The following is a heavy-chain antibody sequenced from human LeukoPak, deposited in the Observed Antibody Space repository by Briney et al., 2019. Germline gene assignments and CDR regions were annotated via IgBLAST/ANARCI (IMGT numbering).Heavy chain of an antibody. CDR1: GGSISSSSYY. CDR3: ARQNWAFDY. Sequence: SETLSLTCTVSGGSISSSSYYWGWVRPPPGKGLEWIGSIYYSGSTYYNPSLKSRVTISVDTSKNQFSLKLSSVTAADTAVYYCARQNWAFDYWGQGTLVTVSS. J-gene: IGHJ4*02. V-gene: IGHV4-39*01. D-gene: IGHD7-27*01. CDR2: IYYSGST.